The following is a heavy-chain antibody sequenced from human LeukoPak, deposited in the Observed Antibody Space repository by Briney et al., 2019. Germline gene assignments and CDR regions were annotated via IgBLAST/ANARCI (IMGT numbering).Heavy chain of an antibody. CDR1: GYTFTGYY. V-gene: IGHV1-2*02. D-gene: IGHD5-18*01. CDR3: AREAADTAMVNFDY. Sequence: EASVKVSCKASGYTFTGYYMHWVRQAPGQGLEWMGWINPNSGGTNYAQKFQGRVTMTRDTSISIAYMELSRLRSDDTAVYYCAREAADTAMVNFDYWGQGTLVTVSS. J-gene: IGHJ4*02. CDR2: INPNSGGT.